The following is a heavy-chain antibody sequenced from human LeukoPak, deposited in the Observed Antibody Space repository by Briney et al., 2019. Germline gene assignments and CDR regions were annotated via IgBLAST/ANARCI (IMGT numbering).Heavy chain of an antibody. CDR3: ARARGVTMIVL. V-gene: IGHV1-2*02. J-gene: IGHJ4*02. D-gene: IGHD3-22*01. Sequence: ASVKVSCKASGYTFTSYDINWVRQATGQGLEWMGWINPNSGGTNYAQKFQGRVTMTRDTSISTAYMELSRLRSDDTAVYYCARARGVTMIVLWGQGTLVTVSS. CDR2: INPNSGGT. CDR1: GYTFTSYD.